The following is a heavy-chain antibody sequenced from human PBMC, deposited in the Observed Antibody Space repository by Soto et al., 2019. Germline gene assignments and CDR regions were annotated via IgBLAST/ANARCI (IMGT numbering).Heavy chain of an antibody. CDR3: ARGSAYYYYGMDV. V-gene: IGHV3-64*02. CDR1: GFTFSSYA. CDR2: ISSNGGST. J-gene: IGHJ6*02. Sequence: HPGGSLRLSCAASGFTFSSYAMHWVRQAPGKGLEYVSAISSNGGSTYYADSVKGRFTISRDNSKNTLYLQMGSLRAEDMAVYYCARGSAYYYYGMDVWGQGTTVTVSS.